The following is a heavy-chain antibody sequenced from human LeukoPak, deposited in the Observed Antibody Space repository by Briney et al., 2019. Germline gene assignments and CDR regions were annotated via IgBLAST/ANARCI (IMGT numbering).Heavy chain of an antibody. Sequence: PGGSLRLSCAASGFTFSSYWMHWVRQAPGKGLEWVSRINSDGSNTDYEDSVKGRITISRDNAKNTLFLQMNSLRDEDTAVYYCARGQYGGYDSIGDYWGQGTLVTVSS. CDR3: ARGQYGGYDSIGDY. J-gene: IGHJ4*02. D-gene: IGHD5-12*01. CDR1: GFTFSSYW. CDR2: INSDGSNT. V-gene: IGHV3-74*01.